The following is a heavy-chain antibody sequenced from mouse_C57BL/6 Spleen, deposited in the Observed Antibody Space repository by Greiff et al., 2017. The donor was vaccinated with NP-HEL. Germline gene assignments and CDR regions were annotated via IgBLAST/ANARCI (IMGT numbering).Heavy chain of an antibody. Sequence: EVQVVESEGGLVQPGSSMKLSCTASGFTFSDYYMAWVRQVPEKGLEWVANINYDGSSTYYLDSLKSRFIISRDNAKNILYLQMSSLKSEDTATYYCAREATVVGYYFDYWGQGTTLTVSS. CDR1: GFTFSDYY. V-gene: IGHV5-16*01. CDR2: INYDGSST. D-gene: IGHD1-1*01. J-gene: IGHJ2*01. CDR3: AREATVVGYYFDY.